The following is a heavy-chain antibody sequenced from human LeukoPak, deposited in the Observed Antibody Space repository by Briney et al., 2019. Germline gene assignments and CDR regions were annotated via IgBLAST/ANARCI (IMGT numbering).Heavy chain of an antibody. J-gene: IGHJ4*02. CDR1: GGSINSASYY. V-gene: IGHV4-61*01. CDR3: ASSGAHFDY. D-gene: IGHD6-19*01. CDR2: IYYSGST. Sequence: SQTLSLTCTVSGGSINSASYYWSWIRQPPGKGLEWIGYIYYSGSTNYNPSLKSRVTISVDTSKNQFSLKLNSVTAADTAVYYCASSGAHFDYWGQGTLVTVSS.